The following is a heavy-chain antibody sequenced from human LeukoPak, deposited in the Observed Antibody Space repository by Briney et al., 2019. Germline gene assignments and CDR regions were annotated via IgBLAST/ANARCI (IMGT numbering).Heavy chain of an antibody. J-gene: IGHJ4*02. CDR1: GFSVSNNY. CDR2: IYSGDIT. CDR3: ARGSGYSYGFPDY. V-gene: IGHV3-53*01. D-gene: IGHD5-18*01. Sequence: PGGSLRLSCAASGFSVSNNYMSWVRQAPGKGLEWVSVIYSGDITCYTDSVKGRFTISRDNSKNTLYLQMNSLRAEDTAVYYCARGSGYSYGFPDYWGQGTLVTVSS.